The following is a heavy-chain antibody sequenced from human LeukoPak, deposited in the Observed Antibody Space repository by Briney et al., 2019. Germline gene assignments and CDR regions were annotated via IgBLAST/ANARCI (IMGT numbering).Heavy chain of an antibody. V-gene: IGHV1-46*01. J-gene: IGHJ4*02. CDR1: GYTFTSFY. CDR2: INPSGGST. Sequence: ASVKVSCKASGYTFTSFYMHWVRQAPGQGLEWMGIINPSGGSTSYTQKFQGRVTMTRDTSTSTVHMELNSLTSEDTAVYYCARGLSSGWPFEYWGQGTLVTVSS. D-gene: IGHD6-19*01. CDR3: ARGLSSGWPFEY.